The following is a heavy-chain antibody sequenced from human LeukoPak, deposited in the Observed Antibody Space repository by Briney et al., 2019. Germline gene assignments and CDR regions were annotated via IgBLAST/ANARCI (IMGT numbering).Heavy chain of an antibody. CDR3: ARYTRVVDTASEGMDV. J-gene: IGHJ6*02. D-gene: IGHD5-18*01. Sequence: ASVKVSCKASGYTFTSYGISWVRQAPGQGLEWMGGIIPIFGTANYAQKFQGRVTITTDESTSTAYMELSSLRSEDTAVYYCARYTRVVDTASEGMDVWGQGTTVTVSS. CDR1: GYTFTSYG. V-gene: IGHV1-69*05. CDR2: IIPIFGTA.